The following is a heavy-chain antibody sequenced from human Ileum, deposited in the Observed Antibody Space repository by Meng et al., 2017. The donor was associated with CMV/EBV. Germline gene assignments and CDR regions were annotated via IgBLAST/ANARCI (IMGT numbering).Heavy chain of an antibody. CDR3: ARQTDYSNAIDY. V-gene: IGHV3-9*01. CDR2: SSWDSVHI. J-gene: IGHJ4*02. Sequence: SLKISCAVSGFSFRAYAMHWVRQAPGKGLEWVSGSSWDSVHIGYADSVKGRFTISRDNGKNSLFLQMNSLRPKDTGLYYCARQTDYSNAIDYWGQGTRVTVSS. CDR1: GFSFRAYA. D-gene: IGHD4-11*01.